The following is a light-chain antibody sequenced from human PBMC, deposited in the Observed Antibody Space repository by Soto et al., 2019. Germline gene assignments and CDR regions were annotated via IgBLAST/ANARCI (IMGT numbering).Light chain of an antibody. CDR2: WAS. CDR3: QQYLPTPFT. Sequence: DTVMTQSPDSLAVSLGERTTINCKSSQSVLYRSNNKDYLAWYQQKPGQPPKLLIYWASTRESGVPDRFSGSGSGTDFSLTISSLQAEDVANYYCQQYLPTPFTFGQGTQLEI. V-gene: IGKV4-1*01. J-gene: IGKJ2*01. CDR1: QSVLYRSNNKDY.